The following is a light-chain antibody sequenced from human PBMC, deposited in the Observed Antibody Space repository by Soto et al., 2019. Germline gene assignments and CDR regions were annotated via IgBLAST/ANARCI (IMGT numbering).Light chain of an antibody. CDR3: RQYDSSPRT. V-gene: IGKV3-20*01. CDR2: DAS. J-gene: IGKJ1*01. CDR1: QSVSSSY. Sequence: IVLTHSPFTLSLSXVERATLSXXXSQSVSSSYLAWYQQKPGQAPRLLIYDASNRATGIPDRFSGSGSGTDFTLTISRLEPEDFAVYYCRQYDSSPRTFGQGTKVDIK.